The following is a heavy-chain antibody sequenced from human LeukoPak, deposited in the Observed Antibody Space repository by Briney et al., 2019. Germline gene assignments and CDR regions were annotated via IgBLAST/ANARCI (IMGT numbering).Heavy chain of an antibody. CDR3: ARGRIAGGAFDI. Sequence: SETLSLTCAVYGGSFSGYYWSWIRQPPGKGLEWIGEINHSGSTNYNPSLKSRVAISVDTSKNQFSLKLSSVTAADTAVYYCARGRIAGGAFDIWGQGTMVTVSS. CDR1: GGSFSGYY. J-gene: IGHJ3*02. CDR2: INHSGST. D-gene: IGHD1-26*01. V-gene: IGHV4-34*01.